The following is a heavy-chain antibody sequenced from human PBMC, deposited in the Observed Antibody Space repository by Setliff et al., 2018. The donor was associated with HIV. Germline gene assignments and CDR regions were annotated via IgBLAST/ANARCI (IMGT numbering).Heavy chain of an antibody. Sequence: LSLTCTVSGGSISSYYWSWIRQPPGKGLEWIGYIYTSGSTNYNPSLKSRVTMSLDTSKNQFSLKLSSVTAADTAVYYCARGLSFYDPGGFDYWGQGTLVTVSS. CDR2: IYTSGST. V-gene: IGHV4-4*09. CDR1: GGSISSYY. CDR3: ARGLSFYDPGGFDY. D-gene: IGHD3-22*01. J-gene: IGHJ4*02.